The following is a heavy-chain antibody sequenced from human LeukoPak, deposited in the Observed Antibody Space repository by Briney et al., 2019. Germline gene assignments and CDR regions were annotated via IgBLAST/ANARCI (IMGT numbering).Heavy chain of an antibody. Sequence: GGSRRLSCVASGFYFSAYLMSWVRQAPGKGLEWVANIKQDGSQEFYLDSVKGRFTISRDNGNSSLYLHMSRLRVEDTAVYYCARDLKGFNLWSQGALVTVSS. CDR2: IKQDGSQE. J-gene: IGHJ5*02. CDR3: ARDLKGFNL. V-gene: IGHV3-7*04. CDR1: GFYFSAYL.